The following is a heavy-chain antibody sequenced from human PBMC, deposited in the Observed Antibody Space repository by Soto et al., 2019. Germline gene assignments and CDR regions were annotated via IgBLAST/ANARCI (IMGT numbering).Heavy chain of an antibody. CDR1: GFPFSSYG. CDR3: AGGQYYFDY. D-gene: IGHD2-15*01. J-gene: IGHJ4*02. Sequence: QVQLVESGGGVVQPGRSLRLSCAASGFPFSSYGMHWVRQAPGKGLDWVALISYDGTNQYYADSVKGRFTVSRDNSKNTLYLHMSSRRAEDTAVYYCAGGQYYFDYGGQGTLVTVSS. CDR2: ISYDGTNQ. V-gene: IGHV3-30*03.